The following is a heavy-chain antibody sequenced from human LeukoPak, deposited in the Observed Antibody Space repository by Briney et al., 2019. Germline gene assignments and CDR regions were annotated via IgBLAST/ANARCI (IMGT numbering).Heavy chain of an antibody. CDR2: IIPIFGTA. V-gene: IGHV1-69*13. J-gene: IGHJ4*02. Sequence: SVKVSCKASGGTFSSYAISWVRQAPGQGLEWMGGIIPIFGTANYAQKFQGRVTITADESTSTAYMELSSLRSEDTAVYYCARDMQRETMTTVTTLGYWGQGTLVTVSS. D-gene: IGHD4-17*01. CDR3: ARDMQRETMTTVTTLGY. CDR1: GGTFSSYA.